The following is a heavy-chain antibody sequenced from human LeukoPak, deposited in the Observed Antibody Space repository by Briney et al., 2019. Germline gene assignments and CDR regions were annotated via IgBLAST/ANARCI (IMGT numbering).Heavy chain of an antibody. J-gene: IGHJ5*02. CDR3: ARELHPYYYGSGSYP. D-gene: IGHD3-10*01. Sequence: GGSLRLSCVVSGFTINSYAMSWIRQAPGKGLEWVSYISNSGSTIYYADSVKGRFTISRDNAKNSLSLQMNSLRAEDTAVYYCARELHPYYYGSGSYPWGQGTLVTVSS. V-gene: IGHV3-11*01. CDR1: GFTINSYA. CDR2: ISNSGSTI.